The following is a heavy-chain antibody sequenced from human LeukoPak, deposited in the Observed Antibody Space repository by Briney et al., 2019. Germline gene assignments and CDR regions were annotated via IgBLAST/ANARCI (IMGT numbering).Heavy chain of an antibody. D-gene: IGHD3-10*01. Sequence: PSETLSLTCAVYGGSFSGYYWSWIRQPPGKGLEWIGEINHSGSTNYNPSLKSRVTISVDTSKNQFSLKLSSVTAADTAVYYCXXXXXXXKGSWYGMDVWGQGTTVTVSS. V-gene: IGHV4-34*03. CDR1: GGSFSGYY. J-gene: IGHJ6*02. CDR2: INHSGST. CDR3: XXXXXXXKGSWYGMDV.